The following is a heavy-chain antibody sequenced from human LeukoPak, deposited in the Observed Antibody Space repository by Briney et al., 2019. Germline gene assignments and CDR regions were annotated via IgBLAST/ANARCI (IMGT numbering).Heavy chain of an antibody. CDR2: IYYSGST. V-gene: IGHV4-39*01. CDR3: ARLITRLDYYGSGSPGY. J-gene: IGHJ4*02. Sequence: SETLSLTCTVSGGSISSSSYYWGWIRPPPGKGLEWIGSIYYSGSTYYNPSLKSRVTISVDTSKNQFSLKLSSVTAADTAVYYCARLITRLDYYGSGSPGYWGQGTLVTVSS. CDR1: GGSISSSSYY. D-gene: IGHD3-10*01.